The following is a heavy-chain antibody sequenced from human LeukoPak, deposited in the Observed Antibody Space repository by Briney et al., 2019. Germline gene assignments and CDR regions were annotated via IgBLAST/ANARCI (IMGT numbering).Heavy chain of an antibody. D-gene: IGHD3-22*01. V-gene: IGHV1-8*01. CDR3: ATLPAYYYDSSGYPLDY. Sequence: ASVKVSCKASGYTFTSYDINWVRQATGQGLEWMGWMNPNSGNTGYAQKFQGRVTMTRNTSISTAYMELSSLRSEDTAVYYCATLPAYYYDSSGYPLDYWGQGTLVTVSS. CDR1: GYTFTSYD. CDR2: MNPNSGNT. J-gene: IGHJ4*02.